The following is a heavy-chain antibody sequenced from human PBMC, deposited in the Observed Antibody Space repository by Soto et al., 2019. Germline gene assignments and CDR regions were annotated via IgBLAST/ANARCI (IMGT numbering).Heavy chain of an antibody. J-gene: IGHJ6*02. V-gene: IGHV1-69*12. Sequence: QVQLVQSGAEVKKPGSSVKVSCKASGGTFSSYAISWVRQAPGQGLEWMGGIIPMFGTPNYAQKFQGRVTITADESTSTAYMELSSLRSEDTAMYYCARYNWNDIDYYYGMDVWGQGTTVTVSS. CDR3: ARYNWNDIDYYYGMDV. CDR2: IIPMFGTP. CDR1: GGTFSSYA. D-gene: IGHD1-20*01.